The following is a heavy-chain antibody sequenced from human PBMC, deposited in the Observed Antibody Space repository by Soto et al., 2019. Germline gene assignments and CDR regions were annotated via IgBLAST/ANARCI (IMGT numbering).Heavy chain of an antibody. Sequence: GGSLRHSCAASGFTFSSYSMNWVRQAPGKVLEWVSSISSSSSYIYYADSVKGRFTISRDNAKNSLYLQMNSLRAEDTAVYYCARGLYYYDSSGYYSPWGQGTLVTVS. CDR3: ARGLYYYDSSGYYSP. CDR1: GFTFSSYS. CDR2: ISSSSSYI. D-gene: IGHD3-22*01. V-gene: IGHV3-21*01. J-gene: IGHJ5*02.